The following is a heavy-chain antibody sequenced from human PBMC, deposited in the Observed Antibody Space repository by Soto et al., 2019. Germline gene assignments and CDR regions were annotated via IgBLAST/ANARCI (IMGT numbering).Heavy chain of an antibody. J-gene: IGHJ6*02. CDR2: ISYDGSNK. D-gene: IGHD2-15*01. CDR1: GFTFSSYA. Sequence: HPGGSLRLSCAASGFTFSSYAMHWVRKAPGKGLEWVAVISYDGSNKYYADSVKGRFTISRDNSKNTLYLQMNSLRAEDTAVDYCATRERAYCSGGSCLAATYYYYGMDVWGQGTTVTVSS. V-gene: IGHV3-30-3*01. CDR3: ATRERAYCSGGSCLAATYYYYGMDV.